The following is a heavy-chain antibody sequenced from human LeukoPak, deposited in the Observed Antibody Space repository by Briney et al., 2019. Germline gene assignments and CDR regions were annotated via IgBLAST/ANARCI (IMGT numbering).Heavy chain of an antibody. J-gene: IGHJ6*02. D-gene: IGHD3-9*01. CDR2: ISGSGGST. CDR1: GFTFSSYA. CDR3: ARTLGYYDILTGFDWYGMDV. V-gene: IGHV3-23*01. Sequence: GGSLRLSCAASGFTFSSYAMSWVRQAPGKGLEWVSAISGSGGSTYYADSVKGRFTISRDNAKNSLYLQMNSLRAEDTAVYYCARTLGYYDILTGFDWYGMDVWGQGTTVTVSS.